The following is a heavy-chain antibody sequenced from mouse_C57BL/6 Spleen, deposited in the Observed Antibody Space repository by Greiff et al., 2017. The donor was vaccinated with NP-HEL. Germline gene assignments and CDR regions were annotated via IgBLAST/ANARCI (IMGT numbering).Heavy chain of an antibody. CDR1: GYTFTEYT. J-gene: IGHJ2*01. V-gene: IGHV1-62-2*01. Sequence: QVQLQQSGAELVKPGASVKLSCKASGYTFTEYTIHWVKQRSGQGLEWIGWFYPGSGSRKYNEKVKDKATLTADKSYSTVYMELSSLTSEDSAVFFCARHEDLGHYFDYWGQGTTLTVSS. CDR3: ARHEDLGHYFDY. D-gene: IGHD3-1*01. CDR2: FYPGSGSR.